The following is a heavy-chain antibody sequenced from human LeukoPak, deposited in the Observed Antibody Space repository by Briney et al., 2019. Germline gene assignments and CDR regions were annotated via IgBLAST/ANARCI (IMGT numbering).Heavy chain of an antibody. CDR2: IYYSGST. V-gene: IGHV4-39*01. J-gene: IGHJ3*02. D-gene: IGHD5-24*01. CDR3: ARRGMATKTHAFDI. CDR1: GFTFSSYA. Sequence: PGGSLRLSCAASGFTFSSYAMTWVRQAPGKGLEWIGSIYYSGSTYYNPSLKSRVTISADTSKNQFSLKLTSVTAADTAVYYCARRGMATKTHAFDIWGQGTMVTVSS.